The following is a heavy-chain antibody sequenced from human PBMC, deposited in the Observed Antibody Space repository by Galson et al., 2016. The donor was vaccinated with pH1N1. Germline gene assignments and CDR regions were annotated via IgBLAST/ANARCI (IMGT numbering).Heavy chain of an antibody. CDR1: GYSLPNYW. J-gene: IGHJ4*02. Sequence: QSGAEVKKPGESLKISCAGFGYSLPNYWIVWVRQMPGKGLEWMGIIYLSDSHTTYSPSFQGQVTISADKSISTAYLERSSLKASDTAPYYCASPRPEFPYFDWQKPHSFDYWGQGTLVTVSS. V-gene: IGHV5-51*01. D-gene: IGHD3-9*01. CDR2: IYLSDSHT. CDR3: ASPRPEFPYFDWQKPHSFDY.